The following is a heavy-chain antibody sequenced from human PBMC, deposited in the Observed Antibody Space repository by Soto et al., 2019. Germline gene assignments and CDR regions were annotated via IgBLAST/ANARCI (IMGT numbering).Heavy chain of an antibody. D-gene: IGHD3-10*01. Sequence: SETLSLTCAVYGGSFSGYYWSWIRQPPGKGLEWIGEINHSGSTNYNPSLKSRVTISVDTSKNQSPLKRRSVTAADRAVYYWAGEKGLLWFGKLPYYYYMAVWGKGTTVPVSS. V-gene: IGHV4-34*01. CDR2: INHSGST. J-gene: IGHJ6*03. CDR3: AGEKGLLWFGKLPYYYYMAV. CDR1: GGSFSGYY.